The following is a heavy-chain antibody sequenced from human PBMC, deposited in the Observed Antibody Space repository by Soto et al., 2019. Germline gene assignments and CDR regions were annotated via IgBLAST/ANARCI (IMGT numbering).Heavy chain of an antibody. CDR2: ISWNSGSI. CDR1: GFTFDDYA. V-gene: IGHV3-9*01. D-gene: IGHD2-2*01. CDR3: AKDSCSSTSCYPFDY. J-gene: IGHJ4*01. Sequence: EVQLVQSGGGLVHPGRSLRLSCAASGFTFDDYAMHWVRQAPGKGLEWVSGISWNSGSIGYADSVKGRFTISRDNAKNSLYLQMNSLRAEDTALYYCAKDSCSSTSCYPFDYWRHGTLVTVSS.